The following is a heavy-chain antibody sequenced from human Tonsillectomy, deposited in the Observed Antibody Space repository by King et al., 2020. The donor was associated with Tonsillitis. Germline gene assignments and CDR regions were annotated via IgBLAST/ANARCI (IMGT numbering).Heavy chain of an antibody. J-gene: IGHJ6*02. Sequence: TLKESGPVLVKPTETITLTCTVSGFSLSNARMGVSWIRQPPGQALEWLAHIFSNDEKSYSTSLKSRLTISKVTSKSQVVLTMSNMDPVDTATYYCARILPITYYYYDMDVWGQGTTVTVSS. CDR3: ARILPITYYYYDMDV. CDR1: GFSLSNARMG. CDR2: IFSNDEK. V-gene: IGHV2-26*01.